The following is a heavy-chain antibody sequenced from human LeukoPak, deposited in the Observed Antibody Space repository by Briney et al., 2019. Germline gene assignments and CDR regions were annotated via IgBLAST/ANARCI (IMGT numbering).Heavy chain of an antibody. CDR3: ARLLTTAIRWAWYFDL. CDR2: VYPDGNT. Sequence: GRSLRLSCVASGLTVSSNYMSWVRQVPGRGLEWVSVVYPDGNTYYADSAKGRFAISTDISKNTLFLQMDSLRAEDTAVYYCARLLTTAIRWAWYFDLWGRGTLVTVSS. CDR1: GLTVSSNY. D-gene: IGHD4-17*01. J-gene: IGHJ2*01. V-gene: IGHV3-66*04.